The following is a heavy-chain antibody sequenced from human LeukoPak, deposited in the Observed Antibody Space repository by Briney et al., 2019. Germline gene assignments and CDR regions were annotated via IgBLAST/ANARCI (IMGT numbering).Heavy chain of an antibody. CDR3: AREPGSSPDFDY. Sequence: PGGSLRLSCAASGFTFSSYWMHWVRQAPGKGLVWVSRINTDGSSTSYADSVKGRFTISRDNAKNTLYLQMNSLRAEDTAVYYCAREPGSSPDFDYWGQGTLVTFSS. D-gene: IGHD6-6*01. CDR2: INTDGSST. CDR1: GFTFSSYW. J-gene: IGHJ4*02. V-gene: IGHV3-74*01.